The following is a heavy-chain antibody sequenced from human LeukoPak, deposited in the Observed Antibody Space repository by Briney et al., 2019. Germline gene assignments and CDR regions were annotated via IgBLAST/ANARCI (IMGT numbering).Heavy chain of an antibody. V-gene: IGHV4-59*01. J-gene: IGHJ4*02. Sequence: SETLSLTCTVSGGSISSYYWSWIRQPPGKGLEWIGYIYHSGSTNYNPSLKSRVTISVDTSKNQFSLKLSSVTAADTALYYCARDLYSSSWLNYFDYWGQGTLVTVSS. D-gene: IGHD6-13*01. CDR1: GGSISSYY. CDR2: IYHSGST. CDR3: ARDLYSSSWLNYFDY.